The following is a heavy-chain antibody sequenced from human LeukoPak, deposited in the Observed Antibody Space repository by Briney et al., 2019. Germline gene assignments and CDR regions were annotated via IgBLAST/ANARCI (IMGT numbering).Heavy chain of an antibody. Sequence: GSLRLSCAASGFTFSSYSMNWVRQAPGKGLEWIGYIYYSGSTNYNPSLKSRVTISVDTSKNQFSLKLSSVTAADTAVYYCARLCSSTSCPPYHWGQGTLVTVSS. D-gene: IGHD2-2*01. CDR1: GFTFSSYS. J-gene: IGHJ5*02. CDR3: ARLCSSTSCPPYH. V-gene: IGHV4-59*08. CDR2: IYYSGST.